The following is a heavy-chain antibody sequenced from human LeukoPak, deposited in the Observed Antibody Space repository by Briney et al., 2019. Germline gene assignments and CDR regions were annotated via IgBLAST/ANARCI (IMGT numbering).Heavy chain of an antibody. J-gene: IGHJ5*02. Sequence: SETLSLTCTVSGGSISSYYWSWIRQPAGKGLEWIGRIYTSGSTNYNPSLKSRVTMSVDTSKNQFSLKLSSVTAADTAVYYCARGTCSNYVHNWFDPWGQGTLVTVSS. V-gene: IGHV4-4*07. CDR1: GGSISSYY. CDR3: ARGTCSNYVHNWFDP. CDR2: IYTSGST. D-gene: IGHD4-11*01.